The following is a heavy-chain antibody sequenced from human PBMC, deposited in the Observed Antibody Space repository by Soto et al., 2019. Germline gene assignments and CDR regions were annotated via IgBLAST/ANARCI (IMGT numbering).Heavy chain of an antibody. J-gene: IGHJ6*02. CDR2: IIPIFGTE. Sequence: QVQLVQSGAEVKKPGSSVRVSCKASGGTFSSYAISWVRQAPGQGLEWMGGIIPIFGTENYAQKFQGRVTITAAESTSTAYMELSSLRSEDTAVYYCARDRIEGSKYYYGMDVWGQGTTVTVSS. V-gene: IGHV1-69*01. CDR3: ARDRIEGSKYYYGMDV. D-gene: IGHD1-26*01. CDR1: GGTFSSYA.